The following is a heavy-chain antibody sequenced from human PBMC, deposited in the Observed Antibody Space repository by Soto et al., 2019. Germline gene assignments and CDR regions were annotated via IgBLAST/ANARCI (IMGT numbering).Heavy chain of an antibody. J-gene: IGHJ5*02. Sequence: ASVKVSCKSFGYSFTSFDVHWVRQASGQGLEWMGWMNPNSGNTDYAQRFQGRVTMTTNTSISTAYMELNSLRSDDTAVYYCTLGFSIAATPNCIDPWGQGTLVTVSS. D-gene: IGHD2-15*01. CDR1: GYSFTSFD. CDR2: MNPNSGNT. V-gene: IGHV1-8*02. CDR3: TLGFSIAATPNCIDP.